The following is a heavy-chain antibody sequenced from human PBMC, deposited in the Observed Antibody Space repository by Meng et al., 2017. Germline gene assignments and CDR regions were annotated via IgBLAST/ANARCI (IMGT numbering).Heavy chain of an antibody. Sequence: QVLLVQSGAEVKKAGSSVKVSWKASGGTFSSYAISWVRQAPGQGLEWMGGIIPIFGTANYAQKFQGRVTITADESTSTAYMELSSLRSEDTAVYYCARDESYIAVAGPNGFDPWGQGTLVTVSS. CDR3: ARDESYIAVAGPNGFDP. CDR1: GGTFSSYA. J-gene: IGHJ5*02. D-gene: IGHD6-19*01. V-gene: IGHV1-69*01. CDR2: IIPIFGTA.